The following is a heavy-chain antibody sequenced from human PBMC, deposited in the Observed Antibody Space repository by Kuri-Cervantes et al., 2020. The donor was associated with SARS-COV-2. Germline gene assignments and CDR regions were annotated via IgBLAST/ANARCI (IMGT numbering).Heavy chain of an antibody. CDR3: AQRAWHYDSSGPFDY. V-gene: IGHV3-30-3*01. CDR2: ISYDGGNK. J-gene: IGHJ4*02. D-gene: IGHD3-22*01. Sequence: LSLTCAASGFTFSSYAMHWVRQAPGKGLEWVAVISYDGGNKYYADSVKGRFTISRDNSKNTLYLQMNSLRAEDTAVYYCAQRAWHYDSSGPFDYWGQGTLVTVSS. CDR1: GFTFSSYA.